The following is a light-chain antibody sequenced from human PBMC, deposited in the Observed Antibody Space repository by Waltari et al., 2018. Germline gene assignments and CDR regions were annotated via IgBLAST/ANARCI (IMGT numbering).Light chain of an antibody. J-gene: IGKJ1*01. CDR1: QSVGRS. V-gene: IGKV3-20*01. CDR3: QHYVRLPAT. Sequence: IVLTQSPGTLSLSPGERATLSCRASQSVGRSLAWYQQKPGRAPRLVIYGASSRATGIPDRFSGSGSGTDFSLTISRLEPEDFAVYYCQHYVRLPATFGQGTKVEIK. CDR2: GAS.